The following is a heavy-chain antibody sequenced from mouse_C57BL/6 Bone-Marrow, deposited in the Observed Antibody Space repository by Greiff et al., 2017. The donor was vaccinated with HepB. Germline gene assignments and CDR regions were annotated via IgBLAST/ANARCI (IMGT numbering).Heavy chain of an antibody. CDR1: GFNIKDDY. D-gene: IGHD1-1*01. CDR3: TTGDPYGSSAWVAY. V-gene: IGHV14-4*01. J-gene: IGHJ3*01. Sequence: EVQLQESGAELVRPGASVKLSCTASGFNIKDDYMHWVKQRPEQGLEWIGWIDPENGDTEYASKFQGKATITADTSSNTAYLQLSSLTSADTAVYYCTTGDPYGSSAWVAYWGQGTLVTVSA. CDR2: IDPENGDT.